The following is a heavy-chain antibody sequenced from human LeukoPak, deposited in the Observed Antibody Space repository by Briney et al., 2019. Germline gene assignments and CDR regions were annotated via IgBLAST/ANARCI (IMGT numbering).Heavy chain of an antibody. J-gene: IGHJ2*01. D-gene: IGHD1-26*01. CDR2: IYYSGST. CDR1: GGSISSYY. Sequence: SETLSLTCTVSGGSISSYYWSWIRQPPGKGLEWIGYIYYSGSTNYNPSLKSRVTISVDTSKNQFSLKLSSVTAADTAVYYCARGWELLLYFDLWGRGTLVTVSS. CDR3: ARGWELLLYFDL. V-gene: IGHV4-59*01.